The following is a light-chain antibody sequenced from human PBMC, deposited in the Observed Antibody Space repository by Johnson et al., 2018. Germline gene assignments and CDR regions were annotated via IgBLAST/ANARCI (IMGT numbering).Light chain of an antibody. J-gene: IGLJ1*01. V-gene: IGLV1-51*02. CDR2: ENN. CDR3: GTWDSSLSAGYV. CDR1: SSNIGNNY. Sequence: QSVLTQPPSVSAAPGQKVTISCSGSSSNIGNNYVSWYQQLPGTAPKLLIYENNKRPSGIPDRFSGSKSGTSATLGITGLQTGDEADYYCGTWDSSLSAGYVFGTGTKATGL.